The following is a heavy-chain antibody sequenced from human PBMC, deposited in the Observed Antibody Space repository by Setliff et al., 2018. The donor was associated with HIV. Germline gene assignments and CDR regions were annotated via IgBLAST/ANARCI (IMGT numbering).Heavy chain of an antibody. CDR2: IHTSGSS. D-gene: IGHD6-13*01. Sequence: ASETLSLTCTVSGGSISSDSYYWSWIRQPAGKGLEWIGHIHTSGSSSYNPSLKSRVIISLDTPRNQISLKLHSVTAADTAVYYCARGRSRWTYYNYYYMDVWGKGTTVTVSS. V-gene: IGHV4-61*09. CDR3: ARGRSRWTYYNYYYMDV. CDR1: GGSISSDSYY. J-gene: IGHJ6*03.